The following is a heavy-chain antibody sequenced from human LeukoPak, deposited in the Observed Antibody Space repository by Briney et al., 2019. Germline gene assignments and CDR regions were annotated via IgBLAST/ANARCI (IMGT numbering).Heavy chain of an antibody. CDR2: IDYDGSHI. Sequence: PGGSLRLSCAGSGFTFSTSAMNWVRQVPGKGLEWVSSIDYDGSHIYYSASVKGRFSISRDNARDSVYLQMDSLRAEDTAVYYCARDPERYLRTGHYDYWGQGTVVIVSS. CDR3: ARDPERYLRTGHYDY. J-gene: IGHJ4*02. V-gene: IGHV3-21*01. D-gene: IGHD3-10*02. CDR1: GFTFSTSA.